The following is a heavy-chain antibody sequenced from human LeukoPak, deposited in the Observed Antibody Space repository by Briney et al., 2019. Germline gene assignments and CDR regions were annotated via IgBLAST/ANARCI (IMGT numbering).Heavy chain of an antibody. V-gene: IGHV4-30-4*07. CDR2: IYYSGST. CDR1: GGSISSGGYS. J-gene: IGHJ6*03. CDR3: ARSNYGSGRYYYYMDV. D-gene: IGHD3-10*01. Sequence: PSETLSLTCAVSGGSISSGGYSWSWIRQPPGKGLEWIGYIYYSGSTYYNPSLKSRVTISVDTSKNQFSLKLSSVTAADTAVYYCARSNYGSGRYYYYMDVWGKGTTVTVSS.